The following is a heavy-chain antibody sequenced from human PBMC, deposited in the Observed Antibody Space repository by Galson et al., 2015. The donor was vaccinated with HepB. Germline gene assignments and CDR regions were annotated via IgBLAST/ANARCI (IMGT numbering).Heavy chain of an antibody. D-gene: IGHD2-15*01. CDR3: ARDRSHSLDL. CDR1: GYTFTSNG. V-gene: IGHV1-18*04. CDR2: ISANSGRT. J-gene: IGHJ5*02. Sequence: SVKVSCKAAGYTFTSNGISWVRQAPGRGLEWVGWISANSGRTTYAWRLLGGLTLTTDTSTSTAYMELRSLRSDDTAIYYCARDRSHSLDLWGQGTLVTVSS.